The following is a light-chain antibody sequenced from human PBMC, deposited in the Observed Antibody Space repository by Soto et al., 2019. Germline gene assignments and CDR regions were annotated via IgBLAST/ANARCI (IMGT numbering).Light chain of an antibody. Sequence: QSVLTQPPSVSEAPRQRVTISCSGNSSNIGRNAVNWYQQVPGKAPKLLIYYDDLLPSGVSDRFSGSRSGTSASLAISGLQSEDEADYYCASWDDSLCGHVFGGGTKVTVL. CDR3: ASWDDSLCGHV. CDR2: YDD. V-gene: IGLV1-36*01. J-gene: IGLJ2*01. CDR1: SSNIGRNA.